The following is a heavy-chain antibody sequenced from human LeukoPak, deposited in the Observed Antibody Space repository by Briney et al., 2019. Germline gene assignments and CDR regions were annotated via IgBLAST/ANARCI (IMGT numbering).Heavy chain of an antibody. CDR2: INHSGST. CDR1: GGSFSGYY. V-gene: IGHV4-34*01. CDR3: AREAPGGAAAGAVDY. D-gene: IGHD6-13*01. J-gene: IGHJ4*02. Sequence: SETLSLTCAVYGGSFSGYYWSWIRQPLGKGLEWIGEINHSGSTNYNPSLKSRVTISVDTSKNQFSLKLSSVTAADTAVYYCAREAPGGAAAGAVDYWGQGTLVTVSS.